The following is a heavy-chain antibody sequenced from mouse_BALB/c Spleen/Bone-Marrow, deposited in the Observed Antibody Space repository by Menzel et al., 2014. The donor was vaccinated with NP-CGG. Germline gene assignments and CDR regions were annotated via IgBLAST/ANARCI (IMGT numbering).Heavy chain of an antibody. J-gene: IGHJ2*01. CDR3: TRGGSSPYYFDY. CDR1: GYTFTSYW. D-gene: IGHD1-1*01. Sequence: QVQLKQSGAELVRPGASVKLSCKASGYTFTSYWINWVKQRPGQGLEWIGIIYPSDSYTNYNQKFKDKATLTVDKSSTTAYMQLSSPTSEDSAVYYCTRGGSSPYYFDYWGQGTTLTVSS. V-gene: IGHV1-69*02. CDR2: IYPSDSYT.